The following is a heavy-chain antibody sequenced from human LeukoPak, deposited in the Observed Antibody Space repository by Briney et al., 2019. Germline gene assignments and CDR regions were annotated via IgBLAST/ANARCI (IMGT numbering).Heavy chain of an antibody. Sequence: VASVKVSCKASGYTFTSYTMNCVRQAPGQGLEWMGWINTNTGNPTYAQGFTGRFAFSLDTSVSTAYLQIRSLKAEDTAFYYCAREIEDAFDIWGQGTMVTVSS. CDR1: GYTFTSYT. J-gene: IGHJ3*02. CDR2: INTNTGNP. CDR3: AREIEDAFDI. V-gene: IGHV7-4-1*02.